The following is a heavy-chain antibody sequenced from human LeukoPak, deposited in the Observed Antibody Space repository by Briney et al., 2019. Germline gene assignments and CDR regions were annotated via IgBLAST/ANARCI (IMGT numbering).Heavy chain of an antibody. D-gene: IGHD2-2*02. CDR1: GGSFSGYY. CDR3: ASLVVPAAIGAFDI. V-gene: IGHV4-34*01. J-gene: IGHJ3*02. CDR2: INHSGST. Sequence: PSETLSLTCAVYGGSFSGYYWSWIRQPPGKGLEWIGEINHSGSTNYNPSLKSRVTISVDTSKNQFSLKLSSVTAAHTAVYYCASLVVPAAIGAFDIWGQGTMVTVSS.